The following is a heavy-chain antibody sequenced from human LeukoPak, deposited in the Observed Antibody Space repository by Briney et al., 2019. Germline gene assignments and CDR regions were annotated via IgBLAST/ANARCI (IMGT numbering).Heavy chain of an antibody. CDR3: ARDRLLEDRDYNSYYYMDV. J-gene: IGHJ6*03. V-gene: IGHV3-9*01. Sequence: PGRSLRLSCAASGFTFDDYAMHWVRQAPGKGLEWVSGISWNSGSIGYADSVKGRFTISRDNAKNSLSLQMNSLRAEDTAVYYCARDRLLEDRDYNSYYYMDVWGIGTTVTVSS. D-gene: IGHD1-1*01. CDR1: GFTFDDYA. CDR2: ISWNSGSI.